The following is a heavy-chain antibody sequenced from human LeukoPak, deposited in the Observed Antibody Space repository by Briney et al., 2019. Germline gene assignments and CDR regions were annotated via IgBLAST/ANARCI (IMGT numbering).Heavy chain of an antibody. D-gene: IGHD2-15*01. V-gene: IGHV3-74*01. Sequence: PGGSLRLSCAASGFTFSSYWMHWVRQAPGKGLVWVSRINTDGSSTSYADSVKGRFTISRDNAKNTLYLQMNSLRAEDTAVYYCARDYRYCSGGSCYGYWGQGTLVTVSS. CDR3: ARDYRYCSGGSCYGY. CDR2: INTDGSST. CDR1: GFTFSSYW. J-gene: IGHJ4*02.